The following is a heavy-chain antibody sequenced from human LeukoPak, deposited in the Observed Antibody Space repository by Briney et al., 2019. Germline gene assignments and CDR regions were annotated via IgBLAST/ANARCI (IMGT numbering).Heavy chain of an antibody. CDR1: GGSFSGYY. CDR2: INHSGST. D-gene: IGHD2-2*01. V-gene: IGHV4-34*01. J-gene: IGHJ3*02. CDR3: AREFVVVVPAADDAFDI. Sequence: SETLSLTCAVYGGSFSGYYWSWIRQPPGKGLEWIGEINHSGSTNYNPSLKSRVTISVDTSKNQFSLKLSSVTAADTAVYYCAREFVVVVPAADDAFDIWGQGTMVTVSS.